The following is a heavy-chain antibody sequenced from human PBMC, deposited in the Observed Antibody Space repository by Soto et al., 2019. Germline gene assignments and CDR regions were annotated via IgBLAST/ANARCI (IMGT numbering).Heavy chain of an antibody. J-gene: IGHJ5*02. Sequence: SETLSLTCTVSGVSISNFYWSWIRQPPGKGLEWIGYIYYSGSTNYNPSLKGRVTISLDTSKNQFSLNLTSVTAADTATYYCARDLNLAVAGSLLNWFDPWGQGTLVTVSS. CDR2: IYYSGST. D-gene: IGHD6-19*01. V-gene: IGHV4-59*01. CDR1: GVSISNFY. CDR3: ARDLNLAVAGSLLNWFDP.